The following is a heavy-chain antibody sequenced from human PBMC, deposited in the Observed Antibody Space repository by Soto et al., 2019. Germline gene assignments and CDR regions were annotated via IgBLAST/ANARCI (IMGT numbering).Heavy chain of an antibody. V-gene: IGHV2-70*01. Sequence: SGPTLVNPTQTLTLTCTFSGFSLTPNGMCVSWIRQPPGKALEWLALIDWDDDKYYSTSLKTRLTISKDSSRNQVVLTMTNMDPVDTATYYCARYYFDSSANWFDPWGQGILVTVSS. CDR2: IDWDDDK. D-gene: IGHD3-22*01. CDR1: GFSLTPNGMC. J-gene: IGHJ5*02. CDR3: ARYYFDSSANWFDP.